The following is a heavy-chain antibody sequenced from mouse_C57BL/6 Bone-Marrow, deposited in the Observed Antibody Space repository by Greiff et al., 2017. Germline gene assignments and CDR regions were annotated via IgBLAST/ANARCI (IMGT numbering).Heavy chain of an antibody. Sequence: EVNVVESGGGLVKPGGSLKLSCAASGFTFSSYAMSWVRQTPEKRLEWVATISDGGSYTYYPDNVKGRFTISRDNAKNNLYLQMSHLKSEDTAMYYCARVYGSSRFAYWGQGTLVTVSA. CDR3: ARVYGSSRFAY. CDR2: ISDGGSYT. D-gene: IGHD1-1*01. V-gene: IGHV5-4*03. J-gene: IGHJ3*01. CDR1: GFTFSSYA.